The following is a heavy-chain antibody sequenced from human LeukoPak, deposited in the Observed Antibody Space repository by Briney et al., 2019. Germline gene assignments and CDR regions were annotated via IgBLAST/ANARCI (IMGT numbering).Heavy chain of an antibody. Sequence: PGRSLKLSCAASGFTFSTYGTHWVRQAPGKGLEWVAGITHDGSNKYYAVPEKGRFTISRDNSENTLYLHMDSLRVEDTAVYYCALGFCGSASCYTGYWGQGTLVTVSS. D-gene: IGHD2-2*02. CDR1: GFTFSTYG. J-gene: IGHJ4*02. CDR3: ALGFCGSASCYTGY. V-gene: IGHV3-33*05. CDR2: ITHDGSNK.